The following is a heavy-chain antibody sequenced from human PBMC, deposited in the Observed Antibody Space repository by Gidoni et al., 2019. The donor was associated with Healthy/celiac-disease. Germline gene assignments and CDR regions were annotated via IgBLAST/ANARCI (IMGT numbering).Heavy chain of an antibody. V-gene: IGHV2-5*01. J-gene: IGHJ6*02. CDR1: GFSLSTSGVG. CDR2: IYWNDDK. CDR3: AHSQIQYYDFWSGSDYYYYYGMDV. Sequence: QITLKESGPTLVKPTQTLTLTCTFSGFSLSTSGVGVGLISQPPGKALEWLALIYWNDDKRYSPSLKSRITINKHTSKNQVIITMTNMDPVDTATYYCAHSQIQYYDFWSGSDYYYYYGMDVWGQGTTVTVSS. D-gene: IGHD3-3*01.